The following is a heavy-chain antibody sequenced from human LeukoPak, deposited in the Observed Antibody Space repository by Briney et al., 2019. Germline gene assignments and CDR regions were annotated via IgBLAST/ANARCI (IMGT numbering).Heavy chain of an antibody. Sequence: GGSLRLSCAASGFTVRNNYMSWVRQAPGKGLEWVSVISGSGGTTFYADPVKGRFTISRDNSNNTLYLQMNSLRVGDTAVYYCAKGRTVLNDALDVWGQGTMVTVSS. V-gene: IGHV3-23*01. J-gene: IGHJ3*01. CDR2: ISGSGGTT. CDR3: AKGRTVLNDALDV. D-gene: IGHD4-11*01. CDR1: GFTVRNNY.